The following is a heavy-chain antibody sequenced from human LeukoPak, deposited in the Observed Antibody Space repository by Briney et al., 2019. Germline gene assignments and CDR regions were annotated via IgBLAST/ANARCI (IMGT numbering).Heavy chain of an antibody. V-gene: IGHV3-15*01. CDR2: IKSKTGGGTT. Sequence: GGSLRLSCAASGFTFSNAWMSWVRQAPGKGLEWVGRIKSKTGGGTTDYAAPVKGRFTISRDDSKNTLYLQMNSLKTEDTAVYYCTTRLLVVVAATPAKFDPWGQGTLVTVSS. CDR1: GFTFSNAW. D-gene: IGHD2-15*01. J-gene: IGHJ5*02. CDR3: TTRLLVVVAATPAKFDP.